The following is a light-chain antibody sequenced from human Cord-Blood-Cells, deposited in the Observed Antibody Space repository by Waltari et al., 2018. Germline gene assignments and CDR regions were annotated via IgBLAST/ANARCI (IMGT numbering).Light chain of an antibody. J-gene: IGLJ1*01. CDR1: SSDVGGYNY. CDR2: DVS. CDR3: CSYAGSYTSYV. Sequence: QSALTQPRSVSGSPGQSVTISCTGNSSDVGGYNYVSWYQQHPGKAPKLMIYDVSKRPSGVPDRFSGSKSGNTASLTISGLQAEDEADYYCCSYAGSYTSYVFGTGTKVTVL. V-gene: IGLV2-11*01.